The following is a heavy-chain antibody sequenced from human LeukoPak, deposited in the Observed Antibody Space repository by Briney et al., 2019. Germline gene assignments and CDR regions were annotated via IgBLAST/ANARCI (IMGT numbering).Heavy chain of an antibody. CDR1: GFTVSSNY. D-gene: IGHD1-1*01. V-gene: IGHV3-53*01. Sequence: GGSLRLSCAASGFTVSSNYMSWVRQAPGKGLEWVSVIYSGGSTYYADSVKGRFTISRDNSKNTLYLQMNNLRAEDTAVYYCARTRRSNWFDPWGQGTLVTVSS. CDR3: ARTRRSNWFDP. CDR2: IYSGGST. J-gene: IGHJ5*02.